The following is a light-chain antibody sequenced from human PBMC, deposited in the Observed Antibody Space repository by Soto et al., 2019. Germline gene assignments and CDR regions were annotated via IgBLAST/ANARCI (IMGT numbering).Light chain of an antibody. CDR3: QQYGSSPMYT. CDR1: QSVSSSY. CDR2: GAS. J-gene: IGKJ2*01. V-gene: IGKV3-20*01. Sequence: EIVLTQSPGTLSLSPGERATLSCRASQSVSSSYLAWYQQKPGQAPRLLIYGASGRATGIPDRFSGSGSGTDFTLTISRLEPEDFAVYYCQQYGSSPMYTFGRGTKLEIK.